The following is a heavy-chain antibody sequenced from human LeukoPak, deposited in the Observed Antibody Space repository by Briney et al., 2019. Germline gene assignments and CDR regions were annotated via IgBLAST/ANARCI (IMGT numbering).Heavy chain of an antibody. J-gene: IGHJ4*02. CDR3: ARDDFHYDILTGYYDLDY. V-gene: IGHV1-2*02. CDR1: GYTFIGYY. CDR2: INPNSGGT. D-gene: IGHD3-9*01. Sequence: ASVTVSCKASGYTFIGYYIHWVRQAPGQGLEWMGWINPNSGGTNYAQKFQGRVTMTRDTSISTAYMELSRLRSDDTAVYYCARDDFHYDILTGYYDLDYWGQGTLVTVSS.